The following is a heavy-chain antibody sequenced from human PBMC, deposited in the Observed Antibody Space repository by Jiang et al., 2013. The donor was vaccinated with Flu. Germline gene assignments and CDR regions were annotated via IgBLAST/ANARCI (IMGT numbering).Heavy chain of an antibody. Sequence: VQLVESGGGLVQPGGSLRLSCAASGFTVSSNYMSWVRQAPGKGLEWVSVIYSGGITYYADSVKGRFTISRDNSKNTLYLQMNSLRAEDTAVYYCARVRLGAYYDGYYFDYWGQGTLVTVSS. CDR2: IYSGGIT. CDR3: ARVRLGAYYDGYYFDY. V-gene: IGHV3-66*02. CDR1: GFTVSSNY. J-gene: IGHJ4*02. D-gene: IGHD3-3*01.